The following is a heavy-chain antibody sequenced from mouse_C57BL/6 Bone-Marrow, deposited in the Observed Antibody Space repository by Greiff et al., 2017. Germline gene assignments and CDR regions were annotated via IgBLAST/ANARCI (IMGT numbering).Heavy chain of an antibody. J-gene: IGHJ2*01. Sequence: EVQLQESGPVLVKPGASVTMSCKASGYTFTDYYMNWVKQSHGNSLEWIGVINPYNGGTSYNQKFKGKATLTVDQSSSTAYMELNILTSKDSAVYYCARDSSGSLYFDYWGQGTTLTVSS. CDR1: GYTFTDYY. D-gene: IGHD3-2*02. V-gene: IGHV1-19*01. CDR2: INPYNGGT. CDR3: ARDSSGSLYFDY.